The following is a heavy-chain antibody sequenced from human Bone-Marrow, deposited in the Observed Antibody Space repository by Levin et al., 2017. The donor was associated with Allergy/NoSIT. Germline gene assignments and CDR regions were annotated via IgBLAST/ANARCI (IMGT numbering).Heavy chain of an antibody. CDR3: AKDLLPYYYMDV. V-gene: IGHV3-23*01. CDR2: ITGSGGGT. Sequence: LSLTCAASGFTFTTYPMSWVRQAPGKGLEWVSAITGSGGGTYYADSVKGRFTISRDNSKNTLYLQMSSLRAEDTAVYYCAKDLLPYYYMDVWGKGTTVTVSS. CDR1: GFTFTTYP. D-gene: IGHD1-26*01. J-gene: IGHJ6*03.